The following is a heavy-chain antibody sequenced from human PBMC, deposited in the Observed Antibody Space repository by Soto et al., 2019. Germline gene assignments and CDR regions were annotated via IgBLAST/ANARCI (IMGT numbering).Heavy chain of an antibody. D-gene: IGHD5-12*01. CDR1: GGSISSHY. V-gene: IGHV4-59*11. J-gene: IGHJ4*02. CDR3: AMGYSASQVPDY. Sequence: QVQLQESGPGLLKASETLSLTCDVSGGSISSHYWSWIRQPPGKGLEWIGYIYYSVNTKYNPSLKSRVTISMDASKNQYSLKLSSATAADTAVYYCAMGYSASQVPDYWGQGTLVAVSS. CDR2: IYYSVNT.